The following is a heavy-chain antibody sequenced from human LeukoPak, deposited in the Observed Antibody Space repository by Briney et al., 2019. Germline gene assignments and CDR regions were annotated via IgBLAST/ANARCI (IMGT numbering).Heavy chain of an antibody. D-gene: IGHD3-22*01. V-gene: IGHV4-59*01. CDR2: IYYSGST. J-gene: IGHJ4*02. CDR3: ARTGYYYDSSGLGDY. Sequence: SETLSLTCTVSGGSISSYYWSWIRQPPGKGLEWIGYIYYSGSTDYNPSLKSRVTISIDTSKNQFSLKLTSVTAADTAVYYCARTGYYYDSSGLGDYWGQGTLVTVSS. CDR1: GGSISSYY.